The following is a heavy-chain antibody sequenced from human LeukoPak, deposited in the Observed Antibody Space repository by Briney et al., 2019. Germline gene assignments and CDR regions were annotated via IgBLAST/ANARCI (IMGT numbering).Heavy chain of an antibody. J-gene: IGHJ4*02. CDR2: IYYSGST. CDR3: ARVHGHNLGTLDY. D-gene: IGHD5-24*01. CDR1: GGSISSSSYY. Sequence: SETLSLTCTVSGGSISSSSYYWGWIRQPPGKGLEWIGSIYYSGSTYYNPSLKSRLIMSVDTSKNQFSLNLTSVTAADTAVYYCARVHGHNLGTLDYWGQGILVTVTS. V-gene: IGHV4-39*07.